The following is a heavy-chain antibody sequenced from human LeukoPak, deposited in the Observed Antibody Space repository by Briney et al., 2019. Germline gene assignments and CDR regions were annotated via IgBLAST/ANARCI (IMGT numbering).Heavy chain of an antibody. CDR1: GYTFTSYD. J-gene: IGHJ1*01. D-gene: IGHD6-13*01. V-gene: IGHV1-8*01. Sequence: EASVKVSCKASGYTFTSYDINWVRQAPGQGLEWMGWMNPNSGNTGYAQKFQGRVTMTRNTPISTAYMELSSLRSEDTAVYYCARGHIIFSSSWFNDWGQGTLVTVSS. CDR2: MNPNSGNT. CDR3: ARGHIIFSSSWFND.